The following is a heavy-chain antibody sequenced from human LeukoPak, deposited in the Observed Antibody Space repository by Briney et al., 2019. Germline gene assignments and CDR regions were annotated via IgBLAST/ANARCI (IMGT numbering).Heavy chain of an antibody. CDR2: VFYGGGT. D-gene: IGHD3-16*01. V-gene: IGHV4-59*08. CDR3: ARLYAGAYTRLDP. J-gene: IGHJ5*02. CDR1: GGSSSGFH. Sequence: SETLSLTGTVSGGSSSGFHWSWIRQPPGKGLEYMGDVFYGGGTNDNTSLKRRLTISVDTSRNQFSLKLTSVTAADTAVYYCARLYAGAYTRLDPWGQGTLVAVSS.